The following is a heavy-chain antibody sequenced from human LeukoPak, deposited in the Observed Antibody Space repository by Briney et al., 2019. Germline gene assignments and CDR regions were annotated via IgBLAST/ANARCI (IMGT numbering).Heavy chain of an antibody. CDR3: ASLEGVLLPQSLRALDI. V-gene: IGHV1-69*06. CDR2: IIPIFGTA. J-gene: IGHJ3*02. CDR1: GGTFSSYA. Sequence: ASVKVSCKASGGTFSSYAISWVRQAPGQGLEWMGGIIPIFGTANYAQKFQGRVTITADKSTSTAYMELSSLRSEDTAVYYCASLEGVLLPQSLRALDIWGQGTMVTVSS. D-gene: IGHD3-3*01.